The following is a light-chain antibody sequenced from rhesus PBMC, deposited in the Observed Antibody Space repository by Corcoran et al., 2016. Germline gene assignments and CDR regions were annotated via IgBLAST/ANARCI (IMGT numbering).Light chain of an antibody. CDR3: LQHSDLPLA. CDR2: GAS. Sequence: EIVMTQSPATLSLSPGERATLSCRASQSVSKNLAWYQQKPGQTPKLLINGASGRATGIPDRFSGGGTGTAFPLTIGSLEPEDVAVYYCLQHSDLPLAFGGGTKVELK. CDR1: QSVSKN. V-gene: IGKV3-24*01. J-gene: IGKJ4*01.